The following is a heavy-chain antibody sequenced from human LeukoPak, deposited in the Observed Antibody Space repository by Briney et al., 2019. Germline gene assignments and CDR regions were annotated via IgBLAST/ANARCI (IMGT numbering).Heavy chain of an antibody. D-gene: IGHD4-17*01. J-gene: IGHJ4*02. CDR2: ISSSNSYI. CDR1: GFTFSSYS. V-gene: IGHV3-21*01. CDR3: ARDASFDYGDYGLVDY. Sequence: PGGSLRLSCAASGFTFSSYSMNWVRQAPGKGLEWVSSISSSNSYIYYADSVKGRFTISRDNAKNSLYLQMNSLRAEDTAVYYCARDASFDYGDYGLVDYWGQGTLVTVSS.